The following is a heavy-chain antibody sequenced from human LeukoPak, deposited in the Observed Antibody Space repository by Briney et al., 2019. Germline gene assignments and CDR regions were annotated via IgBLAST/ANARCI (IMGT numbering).Heavy chain of an antibody. D-gene: IGHD3-22*01. CDR3: AKRGVVIRVILVGFHKEANYFDS. J-gene: IGHJ4*02. V-gene: IGHV3-23*01. CDR2: ISDSGGRT. CDR1: GITLSNYG. Sequence: GGSLRLPCAVSGITLSNYGMSWVRQAPGKGLEWVAGISDSGGRTNYADSVKGRFTISRDNRKNTLYLQMNSLRAEDTAVYFCAKRGVVIRVILVGFHKEANYFDSWGQGALVTVSS.